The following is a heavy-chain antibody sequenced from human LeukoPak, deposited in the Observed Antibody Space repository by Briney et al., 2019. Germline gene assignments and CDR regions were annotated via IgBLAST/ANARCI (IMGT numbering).Heavy chain of an antibody. V-gene: IGHV1-46*01. J-gene: IGHJ3*02. Sequence: ASVKVSCKASGYTFTSYCMHWVRQAPGQGLEWMGIINPSGGSTSYAQKFQGRVTMTRDTSTSTVYMELSSLRSEDTAVYYCARCPSYYYDSSGYYPVRDAFDIWGQGTMVTVSS. CDR2: INPSGGST. CDR1: GYTFTSYC. D-gene: IGHD3-22*01. CDR3: ARCPSYYYDSSGYYPVRDAFDI.